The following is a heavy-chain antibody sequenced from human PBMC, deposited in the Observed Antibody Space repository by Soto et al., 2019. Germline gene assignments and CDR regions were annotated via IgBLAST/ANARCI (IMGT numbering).Heavy chain of an antibody. J-gene: IGHJ4*02. V-gene: IGHV3-74*03. CDR3: ATSPGYYDSSPFDY. Sequence: GGSLRLSCAVSGFTFWNYWMHWVRQAPGKGLVWVSRLKSDGSGTMYADSVKGRLTISRDNAKNTLFLQMNSLKTDDTAVYYCATSPGYYDSSPFDYWGPGTLVTVSS. D-gene: IGHD3-22*01. CDR1: GFTFWNYW. CDR2: LKSDGSGT.